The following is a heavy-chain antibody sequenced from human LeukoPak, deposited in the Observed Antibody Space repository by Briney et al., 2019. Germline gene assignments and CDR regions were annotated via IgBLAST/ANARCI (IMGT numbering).Heavy chain of an antibody. Sequence: PSETLSLTCAVSGYSISTGRYWGWIRQPPGKVLEWIGSIYHSGSTYYNPSLKSRVTISVDTSKNHFSLTLRSVTAADTAVYYCARSLSTAGIDYWGQGTLVTVSS. D-gene: IGHD2-2*01. J-gene: IGHJ4*02. CDR2: IYHSGST. CDR3: ARSLSTAGIDY. CDR1: GYSISTGRY. V-gene: IGHV4-38-2*01.